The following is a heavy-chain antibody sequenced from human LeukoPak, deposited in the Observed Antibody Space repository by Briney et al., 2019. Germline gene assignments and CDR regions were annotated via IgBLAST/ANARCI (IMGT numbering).Heavy chain of an antibody. D-gene: IGHD3-9*01. CDR1: GGSFSGYY. CDR2: INHSGST. J-gene: IGHJ4*02. Sequence: SETLSLTCAVYGGSFSGYYWSWIRQPPGKGLEWIGEINHSGSTNYNPPLKSRVTISVDTSKNQFSLKLSSVTAADTAVYYCARHRGGVLRYFDWLSWGGFDYWGQGTLVTVSS. V-gene: IGHV4-34*01. CDR3: ARHRGGVLRYFDWLSWGGFDY.